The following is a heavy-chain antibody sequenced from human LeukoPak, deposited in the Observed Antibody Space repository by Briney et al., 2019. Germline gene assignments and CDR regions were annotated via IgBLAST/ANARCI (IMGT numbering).Heavy chain of an antibody. J-gene: IGHJ4*02. CDR1: GYTFTTYW. D-gene: IGHD2-2*01. V-gene: IGHV5-51*01. CDR2: IYPGESDT. Sequence: GDSLNISCKGSGYTFTTYWTAWVRQMPGKGLEKMGNIYPGESDTRSRPSFQGQVTFSADKSISTEYLQWSSLKASDTFFFQAEDGIRDCSSTSCYVVDYWGQGTLVTVSS. CDR3: EDGIRDCSSTSCYVVDY.